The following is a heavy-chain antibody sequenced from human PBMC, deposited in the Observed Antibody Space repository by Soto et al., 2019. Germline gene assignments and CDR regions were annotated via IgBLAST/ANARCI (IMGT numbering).Heavy chain of an antibody. V-gene: IGHV4-59*01. CDR2: IYYSGST. Sequence: QSQTLSLTCTVSGGSISSYYWSWIRQPPGKGLEWIGYIYYSGSTNYNPSLKSRVTISVDTSKNQFSLKLSSVTAADTAVYYCARVGPFYYMDVWGKGTTVTVSS. CDR1: GGSISSYY. CDR3: ARVGPFYYMDV. J-gene: IGHJ6*03.